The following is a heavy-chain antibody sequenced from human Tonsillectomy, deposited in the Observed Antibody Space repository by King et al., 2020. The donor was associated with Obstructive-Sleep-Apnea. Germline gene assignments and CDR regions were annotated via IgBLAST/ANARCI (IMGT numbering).Heavy chain of an antibody. V-gene: IGHV3-30*18. J-gene: IGHJ4*02. CDR2: RSYDGSNK. D-gene: IGHD3-10*01. CDR1: GFTFSSYG. CDR3: AKELLLWFGELPPLDY. Sequence: QVQLVESGGGVVQPGRSLRLSCAASGFTFSSYGMHWCRQAPGKGLEWVAVRSYDGSNKYYADSVKGRFTISSDNSKNTLYLQMNSRRAEDTAVYYCAKELLLWFGELPPLDYWGQGTLVTVSS.